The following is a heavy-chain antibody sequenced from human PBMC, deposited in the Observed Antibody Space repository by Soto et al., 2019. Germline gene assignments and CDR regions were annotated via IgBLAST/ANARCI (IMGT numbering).Heavy chain of an antibody. CDR1: GGSISSDS. Sequence: QVQLQESGPGLVKPSETLSLTCTVSGGSISSDSWSWIRQSPGQALEWIGYSYYNGVTKYNPSLKSRVTISVDTSQNQFSLRLTSVTAADTAVYYCARRSRSSSGWYFLDYWGQGTLVTVSS. CDR3: ARRSRSSSGWYFLDY. V-gene: IGHV4-59*01. CDR2: SYYNGVT. J-gene: IGHJ4*02. D-gene: IGHD6-19*01.